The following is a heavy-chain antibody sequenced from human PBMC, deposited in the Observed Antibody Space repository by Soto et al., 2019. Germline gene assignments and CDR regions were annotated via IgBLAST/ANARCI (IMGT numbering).Heavy chain of an antibody. J-gene: IGHJ4*02. D-gene: IGHD2-8*02. V-gene: IGHV4-30-4*01. CDR3: ARDKITGLFDY. CDR1: GGSISSGDYY. CDR2: IYYSGST. Sequence: SETLSLTCTVSGGSISSGDYYWSWIRQPPGKGLEWIGYIYYSGSTYYNPSLNSRVTISVDTSKNQFSLKLTSVTAADTAVYYCARDKITGLFDYWGQGTLVTVSS.